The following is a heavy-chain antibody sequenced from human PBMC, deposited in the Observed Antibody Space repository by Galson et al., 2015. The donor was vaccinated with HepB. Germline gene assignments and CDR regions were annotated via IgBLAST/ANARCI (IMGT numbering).Heavy chain of an antibody. J-gene: IGHJ5*02. CDR1: VFSLGTSGMC. Sequence: PALVKPTQTLTLTCTFSVFSLGTSGMCVSWIRQPPGKALEWLARIDWDDDKYYSTSLKTRLTISKDTSKNQVVLTMTNMDPVDTATYYCARIRTVSSWYEYGGFDPWGQGTLVTVSS. CDR2: IDWDDDK. V-gene: IGHV2-70*11. D-gene: IGHD6-13*01. CDR3: ARIRTVSSWYEYGGFDP.